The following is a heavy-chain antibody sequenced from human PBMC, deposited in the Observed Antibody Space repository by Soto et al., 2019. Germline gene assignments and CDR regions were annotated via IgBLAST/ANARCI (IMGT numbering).Heavy chain of an antibody. CDR1: GYTFTIYA. CDR2: INAGNGNT. CDR3: ARSIVVVTALDY. Sequence: ASVKVSCKASGYTFTIYAMHLVRQAPGQRLEWMGWINAGNGNTKYSQKFQGRVTITRDTSASTAYMELGSLRSEDTAVYYCARSIVVVTALDYWGQGTLVTVSS. V-gene: IGHV1-3*01. J-gene: IGHJ4*02. D-gene: IGHD2-21*02.